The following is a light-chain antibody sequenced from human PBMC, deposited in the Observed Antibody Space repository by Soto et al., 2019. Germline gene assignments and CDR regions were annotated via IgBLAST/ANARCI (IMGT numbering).Light chain of an antibody. Sequence: QSALTQPSSASGSPGQSVTISCTGTSSDVGGYKYVSWYQQHPGKAPKLMIFEVNKRPSGVPDRFSGSKSGNTASLTVSGLQAEDEADYYCSSFEGINNLGVFETGPRSPS. CDR2: EVN. V-gene: IGLV2-8*01. CDR1: SSDVGGYKY. J-gene: IGLJ1*01. CDR3: SSFEGINNLGV.